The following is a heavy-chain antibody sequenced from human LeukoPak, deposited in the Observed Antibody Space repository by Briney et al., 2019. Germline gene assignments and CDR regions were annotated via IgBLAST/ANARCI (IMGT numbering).Heavy chain of an antibody. CDR2: INNSGST. CDR3: AREHNWNYEDY. V-gene: IGHV4-34*01. J-gene: IGHJ4*02. D-gene: IGHD1-7*01. Sequence: SETLSLTCAVYGGSFSDYYWSWIRQPPGKGLEWIRGINNSGSTNYNPTLKSRVTIAVDTSKNQFSLKLNSVTAADTAVYYCAREHNWNYEDYWGQGTLVNVSS. CDR1: GGSFSDYY.